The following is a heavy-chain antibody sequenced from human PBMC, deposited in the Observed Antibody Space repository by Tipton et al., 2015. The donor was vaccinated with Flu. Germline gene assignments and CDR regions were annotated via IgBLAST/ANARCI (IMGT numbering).Heavy chain of an antibody. D-gene: IGHD6-19*01. V-gene: IGHV3-30*02. J-gene: IGHJ4*02. CDR3: AKDGWDTSGWYPFDY. CDR1: GFTFSGYG. Sequence: GSLRLSCAASGFTFSGYGMHWVRQAPGKGLEWVAFIRHDESDKYYADSVKGRFTISRDNSKSALYLVVNNLRADDTAVYYCAKDGWDTSGWYPFDYWGQGTLVTVSS. CDR2: IRHDESDK.